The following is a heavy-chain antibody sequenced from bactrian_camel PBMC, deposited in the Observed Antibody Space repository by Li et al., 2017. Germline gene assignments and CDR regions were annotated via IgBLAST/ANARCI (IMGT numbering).Heavy chain of an antibody. Sequence: VQLVESGGGLVQPGGSLRLSCAASGFSFSSYAMIWVRQAPGKEREVVATIYLYGPMTYYADSVRGRFAISHDRPKNTVYLQMNDLSPEDTGTYFCAAEENCGAAVGAELWHSDAEFGSWGRGTQVTVS. J-gene: IGHJ6*01. D-gene: IGHD4*01. CDR3: AAEENCGAAVGAELWHSDAEFGS. V-gene: IGHV3S40*01. CDR2: IYLYGPMT. CDR1: GFSFSSYA.